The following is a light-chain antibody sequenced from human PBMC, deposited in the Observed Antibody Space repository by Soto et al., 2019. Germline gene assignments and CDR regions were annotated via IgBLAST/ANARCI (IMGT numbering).Light chain of an antibody. CDR1: SSNIGAGYD. CDR2: GNS. V-gene: IGLV1-40*01. Sequence: QSVLTQPPSVSGAPGQRVTISCTGSSSNIGAGYDVHWYQPLPGTAPKLLIYGNSNRPSGVPDRFSGSKSGTSASLSITGLQAEDEADYYSQSYDSSLSLVFGGGTKLTVL. J-gene: IGLJ2*01. CDR3: QSYDSSLSLV.